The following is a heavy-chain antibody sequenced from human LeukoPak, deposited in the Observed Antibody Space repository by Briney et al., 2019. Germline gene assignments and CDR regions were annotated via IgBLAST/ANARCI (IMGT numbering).Heavy chain of an antibody. J-gene: IGHJ4*02. D-gene: IGHD4-11*01. CDR2: FDPEDGET. CDR1: GYTLTELS. CDR3: ATASGTVTTWVWDY. V-gene: IGHV1-24*01. Sequence: ASVKVSCKVSGYTLTELSMHWVRQAPGKGLEWMGGFDPEDGETIYAQKFQGRVTMTEDTSTDTAYMELSSLRSEDTAVYYCATASGTVTTWVWDYWGQGTLVTVSS.